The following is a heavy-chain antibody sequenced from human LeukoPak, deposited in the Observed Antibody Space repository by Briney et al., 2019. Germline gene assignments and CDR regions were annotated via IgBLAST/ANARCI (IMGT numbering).Heavy chain of an antibody. Sequence: GGSLRLSCAASGFTFSSYGMHWVRQAPGKGLEWVAVIWYDGSNKYYADSVKGRFTISRDNSKNTLYLQMNSLRAEDTAVYYCARDYSNPRPYGMDVWGQGTTVTVSS. CDR3: ARDYSNPRPYGMDV. CDR1: GFTFSSYG. CDR2: IWYDGSNK. V-gene: IGHV3-30*19. J-gene: IGHJ6*02. D-gene: IGHD4-11*01.